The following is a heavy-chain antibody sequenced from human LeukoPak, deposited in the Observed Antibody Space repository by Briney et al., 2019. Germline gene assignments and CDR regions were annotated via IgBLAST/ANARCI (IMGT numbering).Heavy chain of an antibody. Sequence: GGSLRLSCAASGFTFSSYGMHWVRQAPGKGLEWVAVISYDGSNKYYADSVKGRFTISRDNSKNTLYLQMNSLRAEDTAVYYCAKLAYYHGSGGDYFDYWGQGTLVTVSS. V-gene: IGHV3-30*18. CDR2: ISYDGSNK. D-gene: IGHD3-10*01. CDR1: GFTFSSYG. J-gene: IGHJ4*02. CDR3: AKLAYYHGSGGDYFDY.